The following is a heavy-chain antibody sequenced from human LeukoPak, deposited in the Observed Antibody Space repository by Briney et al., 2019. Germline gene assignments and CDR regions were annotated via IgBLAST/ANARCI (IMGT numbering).Heavy chain of an antibody. CDR2: IWYGGSNK. Sequence: GGSLRLSCAASGFTFSSYGMHWVRQAPGKGLEWVAVIWYGGSNKYYADSVKGRFTISRDNSKNTLYLQMNSLRAEDTAVYYCAKDQGITMIAFDYWGQGTLVTVSS. D-gene: IGHD3-22*01. CDR1: GFTFSSYG. J-gene: IGHJ4*02. CDR3: AKDQGITMIAFDY. V-gene: IGHV3-33*06.